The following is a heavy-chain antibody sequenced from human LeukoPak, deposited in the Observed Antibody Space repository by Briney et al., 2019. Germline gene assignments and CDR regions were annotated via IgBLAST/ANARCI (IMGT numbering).Heavy chain of an antibody. J-gene: IGHJ4*02. CDR3: ARGPDVTTRLYFDY. D-gene: IGHD4-11*01. CDR2: INHSGST. CDR1: GRSFSGYY. Sequence: SETLSLTCAVYGRSFSGYYWSWIRQPPGKGLEWIGEINHSGSTNYNPSLKSRVTISVDTSKNQFSLKLSSVTAADTAVYYCARGPDVTTRLYFDYWGQGTLVTVSS. V-gene: IGHV4-34*01.